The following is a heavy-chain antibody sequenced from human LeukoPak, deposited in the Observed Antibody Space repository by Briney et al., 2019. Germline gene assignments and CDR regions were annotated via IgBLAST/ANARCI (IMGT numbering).Heavy chain of an antibody. V-gene: IGHV4-39*02. CDR3: AREYSRSVVAGSRPDL. Sequence: PSETLALTCSVSGGSISSSSYHWGWIRQSPGKGLEWIGSMYYRGTTYENSSLKSRLTLSIDTSNNHLSLKLTSVTAADTAVYFCAREYSRSVVAGSRPDLWGQGLLVTVSS. D-gene: IGHD2-21*01. J-gene: IGHJ4*02. CDR1: GGSISSSSYH. CDR2: MYYRGTT.